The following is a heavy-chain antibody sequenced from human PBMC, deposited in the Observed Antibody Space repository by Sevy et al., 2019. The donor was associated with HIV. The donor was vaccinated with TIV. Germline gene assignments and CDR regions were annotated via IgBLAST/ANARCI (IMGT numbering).Heavy chain of an antibody. J-gene: IGHJ4*02. CDR2: ISSRNTST. D-gene: IGHD6-13*01. V-gene: IGHV3-11*06. CDR3: ARARIAASAPYYFDY. Sequence: GGSLRLSCAASGFTFTDYYMSWIRQAPGKGLEWISYISSRNTSTNYADSVKGRFTISRDNAKNSLYLHMDSLRAEDTAVYYCARARIAASAPYYFDYWGQGTLVTVSS. CDR1: GFTFTDYY.